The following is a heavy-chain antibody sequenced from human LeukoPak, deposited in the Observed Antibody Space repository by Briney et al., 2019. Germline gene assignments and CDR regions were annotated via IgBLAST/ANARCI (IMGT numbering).Heavy chain of an antibody. Sequence: GASVKVSCKASGYTFTGYAMHWVRQAPGQRLEWMGWINAGNGNTKYSQKFQGRVTITRDASASTAYMELSSLRSEDTAVYYCVRALHDPGDPSFDYWGQGTLVTVSS. V-gene: IGHV1-3*01. J-gene: IGHJ4*02. D-gene: IGHD3-16*01. CDR1: GYTFTGYA. CDR2: INAGNGNT. CDR3: VRALHDPGDPSFDY.